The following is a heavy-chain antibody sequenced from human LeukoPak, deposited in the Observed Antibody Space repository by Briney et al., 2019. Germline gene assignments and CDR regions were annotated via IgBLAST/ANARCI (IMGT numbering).Heavy chain of an antibody. CDR1: GGTFSSYA. CDR2: IIPILGIA. CDR3: ARSPTVAWYHFDY. J-gene: IGHJ4*02. D-gene: IGHD4-23*01. V-gene: IGHV1-69*04. Sequence: SVKVSCKASGGTFSSYAISWVRQAPGQGLEWMGRIIPILGIANYAQKFQGRVTITADKSTSTAYMELSSLRSEDTAVYYCARSPTVAWYHFDYWGQGTLVTVSS.